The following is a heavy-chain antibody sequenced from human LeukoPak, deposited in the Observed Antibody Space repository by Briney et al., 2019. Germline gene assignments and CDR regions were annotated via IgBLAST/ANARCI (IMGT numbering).Heavy chain of an antibody. CDR2: IRYDGSNK. CDR3: ARRQVGANPFDR. V-gene: IGHV3-30*02. D-gene: IGHD1-26*01. J-gene: IGHJ4*02. Sequence: GGSLRLSCAASGFTFSSYGMHWVRQAPGKGLEWVAFIRYDGSNKYYADSVKGRFTISRDNSKNTLYLQMNSLRAEDTAVYYCARRQVGANPFDRWGQGTLVTVSS. CDR1: GFTFSSYG.